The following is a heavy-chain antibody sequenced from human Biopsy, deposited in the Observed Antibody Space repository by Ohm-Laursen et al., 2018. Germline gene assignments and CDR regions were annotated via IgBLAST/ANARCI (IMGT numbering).Heavy chain of an antibody. Sequence: GTLSLTWTVSGGSISNNNYYWGWIRQPPGKGLEWIGSIFYRGSTHYKPSLKSRVDISVDTSKNQFSLKLNSVTAADTAVYYCARDYDTSGYYYVSWGQGTLVTVSS. CDR2: IFYRGST. CDR1: GGSISNNNYY. D-gene: IGHD3-22*01. CDR3: ARDYDTSGYYYVS. V-gene: IGHV4-39*01. J-gene: IGHJ5*02.